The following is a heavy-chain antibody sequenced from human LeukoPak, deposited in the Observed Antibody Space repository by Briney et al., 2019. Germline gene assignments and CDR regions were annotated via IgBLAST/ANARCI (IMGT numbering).Heavy chain of an antibody. J-gene: IGHJ5*02. Sequence: ASVKVSCKASGYTFASYDINWVRQATGQGLEWMGWMNPNSGNTGYAGKFQGRITLTADTSTSTAYLGLRSLRSEDTAVYYCARGRATVTTHWVDPWGQGTLVTVSS. CDR1: GYTFASYD. CDR2: MNPNSGNT. V-gene: IGHV1-8*02. CDR3: ARGRATVTTHWVDP. D-gene: IGHD4-11*01.